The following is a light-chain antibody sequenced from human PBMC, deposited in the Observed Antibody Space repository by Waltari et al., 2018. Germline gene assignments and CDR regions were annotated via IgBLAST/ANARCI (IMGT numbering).Light chain of an antibody. V-gene: IGKV3-20*01. J-gene: IGKJ1*01. CDR2: GAS. CDR1: QSVGRS. CDR3: QHYVRLPVT. Sequence: ELVSTQSPGTLSLSPGGRATLSCWASQSVGRSLAWYQQKRGQAPRLHIYGASTRATGIPDRFSGSGSGTDFSLTISRLEPEDFAVYYCQHYVRLPVTFGQGTKVEI.